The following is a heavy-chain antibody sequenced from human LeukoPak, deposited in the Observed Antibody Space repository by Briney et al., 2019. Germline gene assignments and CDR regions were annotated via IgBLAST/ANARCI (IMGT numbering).Heavy chain of an antibody. J-gene: IGHJ4*02. CDR3: AKDATASPYFHWFDN. CDR1: GFTFSSYA. Sequence: PGGSLRLSCAASGFTFSSYAMNWVRQAPGKGLEWVAGINSGDRTFHAESVKGRFTISRDKSKDTLYLQMNSLRAEDTAVYYCAKDATASPYFHWFDNWGQGTQVIASS. D-gene: IGHD3-9*01. CDR2: INSGDRT. V-gene: IGHV3-23*01.